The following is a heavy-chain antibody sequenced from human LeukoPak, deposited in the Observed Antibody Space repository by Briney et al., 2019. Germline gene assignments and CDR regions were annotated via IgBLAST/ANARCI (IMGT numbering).Heavy chain of an antibody. CDR2: ISGSGGST. D-gene: IGHD4-23*01. CDR3: AREHRMTTVVTAFDY. V-gene: IGHV3-23*01. J-gene: IGHJ4*02. CDR1: GFTFSSYA. Sequence: GGSLRLSCAASGFTFSSYAMSWVRQAPGKGLEWVSAISGSGGSTYYADSVKGRFTISRDNSKNTLYLQMNSLRAEDTAVYYCAREHRMTTVVTAFDYWGQGALVTVSS.